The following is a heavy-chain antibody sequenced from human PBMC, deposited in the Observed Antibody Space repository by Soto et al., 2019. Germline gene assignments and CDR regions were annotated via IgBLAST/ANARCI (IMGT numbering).Heavy chain of an antibody. CDR2: ISAGGLDA. Sequence: GGSLRLSCAASGFTFSNYAMNWVRQAPGKGLDWVSGISAGGLDAFYADSVKGRFTISRDDSKNTLFLQMTSLRVEDTAVYFCAKDLGARAFHFDYWGQGTLVTV. CDR3: AKDLGARAFHFDY. J-gene: IGHJ4*02. D-gene: IGHD1-26*01. CDR1: GFTFSNYA. V-gene: IGHV3-23*01.